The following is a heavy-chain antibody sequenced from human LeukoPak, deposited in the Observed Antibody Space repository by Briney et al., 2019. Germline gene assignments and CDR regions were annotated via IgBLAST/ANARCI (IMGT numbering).Heavy chain of an antibody. CDR1: GYTFTGYY. Sequence: GASVKVSCKASGYTFTGYYMHWVRQAPGQGLEWMGWINPNSGGTNYAQKSQGRVTMTRDTSISTAYMELSRLRSDDTAVYYCARATPDYDFWTPLDYYMDVWGEGTTVTVSS. D-gene: IGHD3-3*01. CDR3: ARATPDYDFWTPLDYYMDV. J-gene: IGHJ6*03. CDR2: INPNSGGT. V-gene: IGHV1-2*02.